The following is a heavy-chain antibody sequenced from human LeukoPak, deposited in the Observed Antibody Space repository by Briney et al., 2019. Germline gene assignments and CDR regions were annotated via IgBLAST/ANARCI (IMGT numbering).Heavy chain of an antibody. V-gene: IGHV4-59*01. J-gene: IGHJ5*02. CDR1: GGSISSYY. CDR3: ARTYDILTGYPNWFDP. D-gene: IGHD3-9*01. Sequence: SETLSLTCTVSGGSISSYYWSWIRQPPGKGLEWIGYIYYSGSTNYNPSLKSRVTISVDTSKNQFSLKLSSVTAADTAVYYCARTYDILTGYPNWFDPWGQGTLVTVSS. CDR2: IYYSGST.